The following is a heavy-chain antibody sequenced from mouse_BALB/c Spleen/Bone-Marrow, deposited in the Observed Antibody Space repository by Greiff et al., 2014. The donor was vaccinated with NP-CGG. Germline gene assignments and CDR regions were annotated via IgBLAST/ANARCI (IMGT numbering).Heavy chain of an antibody. CDR3: ARNYDCDEGALFTY. CDR1: GYTFTNYW. D-gene: IGHD2-4*01. V-gene: IGHV1S132*01. J-gene: IGHJ3*01. CDR2: IFPGTDTT. Sequence: VQLQQSGAEVVNPGASVKLSCRTSGYTFTNYWIQWVKQRPGQGLGWIGEIFPGTDTTYYNEKFKDKATVTIDTSSSTAYMQLSNLTSKDSAVYFCARNYDCDEGALFTYWGQGTLVTVSA.